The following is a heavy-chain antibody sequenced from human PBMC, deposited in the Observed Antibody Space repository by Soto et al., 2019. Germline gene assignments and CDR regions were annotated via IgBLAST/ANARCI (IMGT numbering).Heavy chain of an antibody. V-gene: IGHV3-30-3*01. CDR1: GFTFSSYA. CDR2: ISYDGSNK. J-gene: IGHJ6*02. D-gene: IGHD4-17*01. CDR3: ARSGDGDFVYYYGMDV. Sequence: QVQLVESGGGVVQPGRSLRLSCAASGFTFSSYAMHWVRQAPGKGLEWVAVISYDGSNKYYADSVKGRFTISGDNSKNPLYLQMNSLRAEDTAVYYCARSGDGDFVYYYGMDVWGQGTTVTVSS.